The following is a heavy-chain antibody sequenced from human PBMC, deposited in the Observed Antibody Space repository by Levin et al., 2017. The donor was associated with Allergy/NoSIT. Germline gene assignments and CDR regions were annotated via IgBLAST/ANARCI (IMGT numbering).Heavy chain of an antibody. CDR2: IWHDGRNK. CDR3: ARDRGNTFDY. CDR1: GFIFSSYG. D-gene: IGHD3-16*01. Sequence: GESLKISCVGSGFIFSSYGMHWVRQAPGKGLEWVAVIWHDGRNKYYVDSVKGRFTISRDNSKNTMDLQMISLRAEDTAVYYCARDRGNTFDYWGQGTLVTVSS. J-gene: IGHJ4*02. V-gene: IGHV3-33*01.